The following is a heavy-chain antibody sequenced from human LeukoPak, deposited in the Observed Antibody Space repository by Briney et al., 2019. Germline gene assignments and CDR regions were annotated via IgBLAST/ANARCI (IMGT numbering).Heavy chain of an antibody. D-gene: IGHD1/OR15-1a*01. V-gene: IGHV3-30*03. J-gene: IGHJ4*02. CDR1: GFTFSSFV. CDR2: ISLDGNNE. Sequence: SGGSLRLSCAASGFTFSSFVMHWVRQAPGKGLEWVAAISLDGNNEYYTDSVRGRFTISRDNSGNTLFLQMNSLRAEDTAVYFCVRELYGNNYKNFDYWGQGTLVAVSS. CDR3: VRELYGNNYKNFDY.